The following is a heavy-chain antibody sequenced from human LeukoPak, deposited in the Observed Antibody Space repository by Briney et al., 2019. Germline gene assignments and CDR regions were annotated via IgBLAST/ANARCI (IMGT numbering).Heavy chain of an antibody. CDR2: ISAYNGNT. CDR3: ARDSDIVVVPAPGP. J-gene: IGHJ5*02. Sequence: ASVKVSCKASGYTFTSYGISWVRQAPGQGLEWMGWISAYNGNTNYAQKLQGRVTMTTDTSTSTAYMELRSLRSDDTAVYYCARDSDIVVVPAPGPWGQGTLVTVPS. CDR1: GYTFTSYG. D-gene: IGHD2-2*01. V-gene: IGHV1-18*01.